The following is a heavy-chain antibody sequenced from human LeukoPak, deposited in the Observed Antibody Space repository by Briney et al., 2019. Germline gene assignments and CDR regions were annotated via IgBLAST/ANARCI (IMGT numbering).Heavy chain of an antibody. CDR2: ISGSGGST. V-gene: IGHV3-23*01. Sequence: GGSLRLSCAASGFTLRSYAMSWVRQAPGKGLEWVSAISGSGGSTYYADSVKGRFTISRDNSKNTLYLQMKRLRGEDTAVYYCAKRQHRDDYWGQGTLVTVSS. CDR1: GFTLRSYA. J-gene: IGHJ4*02. D-gene: IGHD6-13*01. CDR3: AKRQHRDDY.